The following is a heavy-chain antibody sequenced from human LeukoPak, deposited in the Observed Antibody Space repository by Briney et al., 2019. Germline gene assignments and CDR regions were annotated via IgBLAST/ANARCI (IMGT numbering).Heavy chain of an antibody. J-gene: IGHJ3*02. CDR2: IYYSGST. Sequence: SETLSLTCTVSGGSISSYYWSWMRQPPGKGLEWIGYIYYSGSTNYNPSLKSRVTISVDTSKNQFSLKLSSVTAADTAVYYCARDGGSPSSTSCPADAFDIWGQGTMVTVSS. V-gene: IGHV4-59*01. CDR1: GGSISSYY. D-gene: IGHD2-2*01. CDR3: ARDGGSPSSTSCPADAFDI.